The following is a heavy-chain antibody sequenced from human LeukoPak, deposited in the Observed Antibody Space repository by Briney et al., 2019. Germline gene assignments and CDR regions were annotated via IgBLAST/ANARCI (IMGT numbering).Heavy chain of an antibody. J-gene: IGHJ3*02. V-gene: IGHV1-46*01. D-gene: IGHD3-22*01. Sequence: ASVKVSCKASGYTFTSYYMHWVRQAPGQGLEWMGIINPSGGSTSYAQKFQGRVTMTRDTSTSTVYMELSSLRSEDTAVYYCARDPYYDSSGYDAFDIWGQGTMVTVSS. CDR2: INPSGGST. CDR3: ARDPYYDSSGYDAFDI. CDR1: GYTFTSYY.